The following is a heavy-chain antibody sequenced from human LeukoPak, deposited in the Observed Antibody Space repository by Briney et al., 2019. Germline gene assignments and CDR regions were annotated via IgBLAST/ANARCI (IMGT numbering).Heavy chain of an antibody. J-gene: IGHJ4*02. CDR1: GFTFTSYC. CDR3: ARDGGYSYDYIFDY. CDR2: ISSSSSYI. Sequence: GGSLRLSCAASGFTFTSYCMNWVRQAPGKGLEWVSSISSSSSYIYYADSVKGRFTISRDNSKNTLYLQMNGLRAEDTAVYFCARDGGYSYDYIFDYWGQGTLVTVSS. D-gene: IGHD5-18*01. V-gene: IGHV3-21*01.